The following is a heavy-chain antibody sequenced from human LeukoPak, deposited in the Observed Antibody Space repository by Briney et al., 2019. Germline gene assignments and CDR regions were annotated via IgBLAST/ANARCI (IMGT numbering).Heavy chain of an antibody. CDR1: GDSISSYY. J-gene: IGHJ4*02. CDR3: ARRGRHYDILSGYYYGHYFDS. V-gene: IGHV4-4*09. D-gene: IGHD3-9*01. Sequence: SETLSLTCTVSGDSISSYYWTWIRLPPGKGLEWIGYIYTSGGTNSNPSLKSRVTISVDTSKNQISLRLSSVTAADTAIYYCARRGRHYDILSGYYYGHYFDSWGQGTLVTVSS. CDR2: IYTSGGT.